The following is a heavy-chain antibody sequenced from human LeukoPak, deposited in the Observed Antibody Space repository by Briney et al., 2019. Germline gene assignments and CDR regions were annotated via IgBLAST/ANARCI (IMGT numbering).Heavy chain of an antibody. CDR2: IYYSGST. CDR3: ATRAYYGILTGTTDY. J-gene: IGHJ4*02. V-gene: IGHV4-39*01. Sequence: SETLSLTCTVSGGSISSSYYWGWIRQPPGKGLEWIGSIYYSGSTYYNPSLESRVSISVDTSKNQFSLKLRSVTAADTAMYFCATRAYYGILTGTTDYWGQGTLVTVSS. CDR1: GGSISSSYY. D-gene: IGHD3-9*01.